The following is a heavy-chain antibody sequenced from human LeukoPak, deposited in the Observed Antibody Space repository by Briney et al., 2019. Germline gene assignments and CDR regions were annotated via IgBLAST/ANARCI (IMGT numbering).Heavy chain of an antibody. V-gene: IGHV4-38-2*02. J-gene: IGHJ3*02. CDR1: GYSISSGYY. D-gene: IGHD1-26*01. Sequence: PSETLSLTCTVSGYSISSGYYWGWIRQPPGKGLEWIGSIYHSGSTYYNPSLKSRVTISVDTSKNQFSLKLSSVTAADTAVYYCARTDIYYPYDTFDIWGQGTMVTVSS. CDR3: ARTDIYYPYDTFDI. CDR2: IYHSGST.